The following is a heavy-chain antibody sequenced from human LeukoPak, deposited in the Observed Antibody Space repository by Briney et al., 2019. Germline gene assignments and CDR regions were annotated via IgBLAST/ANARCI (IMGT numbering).Heavy chain of an antibody. J-gene: IGHJ4*02. D-gene: IGHD3-22*01. CDR3: ARAYDSSGYYSL. CDR1: GYTFTGYY. CDR2: INPNSGGT. V-gene: IGHV1-2*02. Sequence: ASVKVSCKASGYTFTGYYMHWVRQAPGQGLEWMGWINPNSGGTNYAQKFQGRVTMTRDTSICTAYMELSRLRSDDTAVYYCARAYDSSGYYSLWGQGTLVTVSS.